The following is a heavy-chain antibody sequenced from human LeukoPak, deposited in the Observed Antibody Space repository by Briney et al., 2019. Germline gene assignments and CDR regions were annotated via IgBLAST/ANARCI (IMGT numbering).Heavy chain of an antibody. V-gene: IGHV3-43*01. D-gene: IGHD1-26*01. Sequence: GGSLRLSCAASGFTLDDYTMHWVRQAPGKGLEWVSLISWDGGSTYYADSVKGRFTISRDNSKNSLYLQMNSLRTEDTALYYCAKEGVGFFDYWGQGTLVTVSS. CDR3: AKEGVGFFDY. CDR2: ISWDGGST. CDR1: GFTLDDYT. J-gene: IGHJ4*02.